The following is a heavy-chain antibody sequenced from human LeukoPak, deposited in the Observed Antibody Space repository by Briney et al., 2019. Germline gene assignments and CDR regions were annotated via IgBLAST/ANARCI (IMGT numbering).Heavy chain of an antibody. CDR2: INPNSGGT. CDR1: GYTFTGYY. J-gene: IGHJ4*02. V-gene: IGHV1-2*06. Sequence: ASAKVSCKASGYTFTGYYMHWVRQAPGQGLEWMGRINPNSGGTNYAQKFQGRVTMTRDTSISTAYTELSRLRSDDAAVYYCARDLFYYYGSGSYDYWGQGTLVTVSS. D-gene: IGHD3-10*01. CDR3: ARDLFYYYGSGSYDY.